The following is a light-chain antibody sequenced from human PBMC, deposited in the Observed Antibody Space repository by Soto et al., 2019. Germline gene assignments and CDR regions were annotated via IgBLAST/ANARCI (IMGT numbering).Light chain of an antibody. CDR3: QPYDVYPYI. CDR2: QAS. Sequence: DIQMTQSPSTLSASVGDRVTMTCRASQSVSNWVAWYQQKPGKVPKLLIFQASTLETGVPSRFSGSGSGTEFTLSISSLQPDDFATYFCQPYDVYPYIFGQGTKLEI. V-gene: IGKV1-5*03. J-gene: IGKJ2*01. CDR1: QSVSNW.